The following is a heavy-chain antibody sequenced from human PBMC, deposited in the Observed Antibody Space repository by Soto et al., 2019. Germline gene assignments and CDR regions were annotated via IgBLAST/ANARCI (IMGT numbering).Heavy chain of an antibody. Sequence: ASVKVSCKTSGYFFNDYHMHWVRKAPGQGLEWMGWINPKNGDTNYAQKFQDRVTMTRDTSISTVYIELSRLTSDDTAVYYCEREVGGSNIAAVLMDTWGQGTLVTVSS. CDR3: EREVGGSNIAAVLMDT. CDR1: GYFFNDYH. V-gene: IGHV1-2*02. J-gene: IGHJ5*02. CDR2: INPKNGDT. D-gene: IGHD3-3*02.